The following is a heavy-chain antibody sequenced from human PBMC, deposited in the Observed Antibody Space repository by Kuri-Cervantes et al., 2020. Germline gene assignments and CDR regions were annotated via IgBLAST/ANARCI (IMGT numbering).Heavy chain of an antibody. CDR2: ISYDGSNK. CDR1: GFTFSSYG. J-gene: IGHJ4*02. CDR3: AKDRKRKVVVAESPTSFIDY. Sequence: GGSLRLSCAASGFTFSSYGMHWVRQAPGKGLEWVAVISYDGSNKYYADSVKGRFTISRDNSKNTLYLQMNSLRAEDTAVYYCAKDRKRKVVVAESPTSFIDYWGQGTLVTVSS. V-gene: IGHV3-30*18. D-gene: IGHD2-15*01.